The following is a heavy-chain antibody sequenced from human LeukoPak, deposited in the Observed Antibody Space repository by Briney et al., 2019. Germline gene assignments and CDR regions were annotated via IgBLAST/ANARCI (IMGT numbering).Heavy chain of an antibody. CDR1: GFTLSSYE. Sequence: GGSLRLSCAASGFTLSSYEMNWVRQAPGKGLEWVSYISSSGSTIYYADSVKGRFTISRDNAKNSLYLQMNSLRAEDTAVYYCARTYIVVVTANAFDIWGQGTMVTVSS. J-gene: IGHJ3*02. V-gene: IGHV3-48*03. D-gene: IGHD2-21*02. CDR3: ARTYIVVVTANAFDI. CDR2: ISSSGSTI.